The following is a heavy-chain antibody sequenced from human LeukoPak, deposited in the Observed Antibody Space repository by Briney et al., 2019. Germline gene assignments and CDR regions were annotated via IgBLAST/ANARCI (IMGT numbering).Heavy chain of an antibody. Sequence: SETLSLTCSVSGGAISRGSYYWNWIRQPAGKGLEWMGRIYNSGSTNYNPSLKSRVTISTDMSKNQFSLKLTSVTAADTAVYYCARQTFGVLYFDSWGQGTLAIVSS. J-gene: IGHJ4*02. D-gene: IGHD3-10*01. CDR1: GGAISRGSYY. CDR2: IYNSGST. V-gene: IGHV4-61*02. CDR3: ARQTFGVLYFDS.